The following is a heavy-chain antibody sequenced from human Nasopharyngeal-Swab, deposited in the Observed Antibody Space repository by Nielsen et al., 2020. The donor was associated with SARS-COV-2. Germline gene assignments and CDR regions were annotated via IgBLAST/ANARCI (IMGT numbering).Heavy chain of an antibody. CDR2: VGTAGDT. Sequence: GGSLRLSCAPSGFTFNDYDIYWVRPTAGAGLEWVSSVGTAGDTHYQDSVQGRFTISRENAKNSVFLQMDSLRVGDTGIYFCARVLSRTSPYGVDVWGRGTQVTVSS. J-gene: IGHJ6*01. V-gene: IGHV3-13*01. D-gene: IGHD2-2*01. CDR1: GFTFNDYD. CDR3: ARVLSRTSPYGVDV.